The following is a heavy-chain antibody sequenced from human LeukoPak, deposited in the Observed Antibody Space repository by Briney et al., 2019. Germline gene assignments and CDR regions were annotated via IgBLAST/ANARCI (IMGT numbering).Heavy chain of an antibody. CDR1: GFTFGDYA. Sequence: GGSLRLSCTASGFTFGDYAMSWFRQAPGKGPEWVGFIRSKAYGGTTEYAASVKGRFTISRDDSKSIAYLQMNSLKTEDTAVYYCTRVIYTLTGYPYYFDYWGQGTLVTVSS. J-gene: IGHJ4*02. V-gene: IGHV3-49*03. CDR3: TRVIYTLTGYPYYFDY. D-gene: IGHD3-9*01. CDR2: IRSKAYGGTT.